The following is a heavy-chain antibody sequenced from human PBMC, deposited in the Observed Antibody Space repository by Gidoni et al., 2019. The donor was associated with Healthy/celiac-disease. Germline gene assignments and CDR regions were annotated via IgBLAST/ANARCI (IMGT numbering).Heavy chain of an antibody. CDR2: INHSGST. J-gene: IGHJ5*02. CDR3: ARGAGDYGGLNWFDP. V-gene: IGHV4-34*01. CDR1: GCSFSGYY. D-gene: IGHD3-16*01. Sequence: QVQLQQWGAGLLTPSETLSLTCAVYGCSFSGYYWSWIRQPPGKGLEWIGEINHSGSTNYNPSLKSRVTISVDTSKNQFSLKLSAVTAADTAVYYCARGAGDYGGLNWFDPWGQGTLVTVSS.